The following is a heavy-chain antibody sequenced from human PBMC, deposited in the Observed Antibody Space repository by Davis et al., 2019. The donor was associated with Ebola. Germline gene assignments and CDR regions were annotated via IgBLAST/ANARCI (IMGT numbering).Heavy chain of an antibody. Sequence: GGSLRLSCAASGFTFSSYGMHWVRQAPGKGLEWVAVIWYDGSNKYYADSVKGRFTISRDNSKNTLYLQMNSLRAEDTAVYYCARDPPGYDFWSGYRYYYYYGMDVWGQGTTVTVSS. D-gene: IGHD3-3*01. CDR1: GFTFSSYG. V-gene: IGHV3-33*01. J-gene: IGHJ6*02. CDR2: IWYDGSNK. CDR3: ARDPPGYDFWSGYRYYYYYGMDV.